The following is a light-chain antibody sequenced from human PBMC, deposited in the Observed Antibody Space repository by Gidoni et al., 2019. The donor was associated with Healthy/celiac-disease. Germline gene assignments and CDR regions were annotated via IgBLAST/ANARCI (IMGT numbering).Light chain of an antibody. Sequence: VVMTQSPLSLPVTLGQPASISCRSSQSLLHSDGHTYLNWFQQRPGQSPMRLIYKVSNRDSGVPDRFSGSGSGTDFTLKISRVEAEDVGVYYCMQGTHWPPETFGQGTKVEIK. V-gene: IGKV2-30*02. CDR2: KVS. CDR1: QSLLHSDGHTY. J-gene: IGKJ1*01. CDR3: MQGTHWPPET.